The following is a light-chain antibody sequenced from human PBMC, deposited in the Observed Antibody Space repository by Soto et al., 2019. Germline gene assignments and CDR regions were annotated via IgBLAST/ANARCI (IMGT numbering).Light chain of an antibody. CDR3: QQYKSLYS. V-gene: IGKV1-5*03. CDR1: QSLSTW. CDR2: KAS. Sequence: DIQMTQSPSTLSASVGDRVTITCRASQSLSTWLAWYQQKPGKAPKLLIYKASSLESGVPSRFSGSGSGTEFTLTIRSLQPDDFATYYCQQYKSLYSFGQGTKLEIK. J-gene: IGKJ2*03.